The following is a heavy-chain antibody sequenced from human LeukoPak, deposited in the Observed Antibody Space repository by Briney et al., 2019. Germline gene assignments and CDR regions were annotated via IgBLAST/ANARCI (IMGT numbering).Heavy chain of an antibody. CDR2: ISSSSSTI. J-gene: IGHJ4*02. D-gene: IGHD2-15*01. V-gene: IGHV3-48*01. CDR3: TRVHGGYPFDS. CDR1: GFIFSSYS. Sequence: PGGSLRLSCAASGFIFSSYSMNWVRQAPGKGLEWVSFISSSSSTIYYADSVKGRFTISRDNAKNSPYLQMNSLRAEDTAVYYCTRVHGGYPFDSWGQGTLVTVSS.